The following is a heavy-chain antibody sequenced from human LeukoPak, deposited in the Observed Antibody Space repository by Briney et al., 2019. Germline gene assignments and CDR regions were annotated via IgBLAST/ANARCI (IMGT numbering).Heavy chain of an antibody. CDR1: GFTFGSYA. J-gene: IGHJ6*02. CDR3: AKDYYDSSGYYFDYYYGMDV. CDR2: ISGSGGST. V-gene: IGHV3-23*01. Sequence: GGSLRLSCAASGFTFGSYAMSWVRQTPGKGLEWVSAISGSGGSTYYADSAKGRFTIFRDNSKNTLYLQMNSLRAEDTAVYYCAKDYYDSSGYYFDYYYGMDVWGQGTTVTVSS. D-gene: IGHD3-22*01.